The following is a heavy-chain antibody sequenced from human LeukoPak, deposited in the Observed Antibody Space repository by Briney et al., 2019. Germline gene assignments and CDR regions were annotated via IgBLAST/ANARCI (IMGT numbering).Heavy chain of an antibody. D-gene: IGHD3-10*01. V-gene: IGHV1-2*02. CDR2: IHPNNGAT. CDR3: ARDGPAQMVDFDY. Sequence: ASVKVSCKASGYTFTGSGWYLYWLRQAPPQGLEFVGWIHPNNGATLYAQKFQGRVAMTTDTSISTAYMELSRLRPDDTAMYYCARDGPAQMVDFDYWGQGTLVTVSS. CDR1: GYTFTGSGWY. J-gene: IGHJ4*02.